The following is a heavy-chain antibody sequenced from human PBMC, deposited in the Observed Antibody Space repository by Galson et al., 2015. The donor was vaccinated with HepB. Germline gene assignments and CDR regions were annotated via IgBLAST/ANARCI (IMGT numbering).Heavy chain of an antibody. J-gene: IGHJ4*02. V-gene: IGHV3-21*01. CDR2: ISSSSSYI. D-gene: IGHD5-24*01. CDR1: GFTFSTYN. CDR3: ARSPDEGEPFFDY. Sequence: SLRLSCAASGFTFSTYNMIWVRQAPGKGLEWVSSISSSSSYIYYAVSLKGRFTISRDNAKNSLYLQINSLRAEDTAVYYCARSPDEGEPFFDYWGQGTLVTVSS.